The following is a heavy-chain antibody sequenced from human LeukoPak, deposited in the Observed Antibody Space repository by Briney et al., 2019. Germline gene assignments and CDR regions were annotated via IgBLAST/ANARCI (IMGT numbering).Heavy chain of an antibody. J-gene: IGHJ4*02. D-gene: IGHD6-13*01. CDR2: IYPGDSDT. CDR1: GYSFTSYW. CDR3: SRRQYSSSWYYFDF. V-gene: IGHV5-51*01. Sequence: GESLKISCKGSGYSFTSYWIGWVRQMPGKGLEWMGIIYPGDSDTRYSPSFQGQVTISAEKSISTAYLQWRRLKASDTAMYYCSRRQYSSSWYYFDFWGQGTLVTVSS.